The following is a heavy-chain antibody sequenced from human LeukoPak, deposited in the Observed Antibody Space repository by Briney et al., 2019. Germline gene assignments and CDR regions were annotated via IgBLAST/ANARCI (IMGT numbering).Heavy chain of an antibody. CDR2: IYYSGNT. D-gene: IGHD2/OR15-2a*01. CDR3: ARDSNNYFDY. J-gene: IGHJ4*02. V-gene: IGHV4-59*01. CDR1: GGSISSYY. Sequence: SETLSLTCTVSGGSISSYYWSWIRQPPGKGLEWMGNIYYSGNTNYNPSLKSRVTILVDTFKNQFSLKLSSVTAADTAVYYCARDSNNYFDYWGQGTLVTVSS.